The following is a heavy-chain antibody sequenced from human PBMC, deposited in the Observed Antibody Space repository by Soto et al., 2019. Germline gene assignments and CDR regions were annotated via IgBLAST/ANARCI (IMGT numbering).Heavy chain of an antibody. CDR3: ASPSHWEWELNRSYFQH. J-gene: IGHJ1*01. V-gene: IGHV1-69*13. CDR1: GGTFSSYA. D-gene: IGHD1-26*01. CDR2: VIPIFGTA. Sequence: SVKVSCKASGGTFSSYAISWVRQAPGQGLEWMGGVIPIFGTANYAQKFQGRVTITADESTSTAYMELSSLRSEDTAVYYCASPSHWEWELNRSYFQHWGQGTLVTVSS.